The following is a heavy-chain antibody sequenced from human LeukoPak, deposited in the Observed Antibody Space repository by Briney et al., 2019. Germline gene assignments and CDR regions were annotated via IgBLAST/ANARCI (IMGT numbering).Heavy chain of an antibody. J-gene: IGHJ3*01. CDR1: VFTFEDNG. Sequence: PGGSLRLSCAASVFTFEDNGMSWVRRIPGKGLEWVSSITWNGGSADYADSVKGRFTISRDSARNSLYLQMNSLRVEDTALYHCVRGKGTTRDAFDLWGQGTMVTVSS. CDR3: VRGKGTTRDAFDL. D-gene: IGHD1-7*01. CDR2: ITWNGGSA. V-gene: IGHV3-20*01.